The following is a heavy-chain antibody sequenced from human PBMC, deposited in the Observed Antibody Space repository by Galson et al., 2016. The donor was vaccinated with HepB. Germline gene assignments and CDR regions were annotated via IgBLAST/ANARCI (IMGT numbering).Heavy chain of an antibody. CDR3: AKDHTGSTVGWSDGMDV. CDR1: GFSFSPFA. D-gene: IGHD1-7*01. V-gene: IGHV3-23*01. Sequence: SLRLSCAASGFSFSPFAMSWVRQAPGKGLEWISGITGTGGGTYYADSVKGRFTISRDTSKNTLFLQLSSLRVEDTAVYYCAKDHTGSTVGWSDGMDVWGQGTRVTASS. J-gene: IGHJ6*02. CDR2: ITGTGGGT.